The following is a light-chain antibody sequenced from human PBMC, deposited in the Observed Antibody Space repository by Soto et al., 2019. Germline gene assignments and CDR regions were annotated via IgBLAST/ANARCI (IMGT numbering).Light chain of an antibody. CDR2: DNN. J-gene: IGLJ3*02. CDR1: SSNIGDNS. Sequence: QSVLTQPPSMSAAPGQMVAISCSGTSSNIGDNSVSWYQHFPGTAPKVLIYDNNRRPSGIPDRFSGSKSGTSATLTIIGLQTGVEADYYCATWDSALSAGVFGGGTKVTVL. V-gene: IGLV1-51*01. CDR3: ATWDSALSAGV.